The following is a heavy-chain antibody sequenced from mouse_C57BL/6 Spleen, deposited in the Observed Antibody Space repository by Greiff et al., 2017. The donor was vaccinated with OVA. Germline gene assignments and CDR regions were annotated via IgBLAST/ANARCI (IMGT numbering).Heavy chain of an antibody. CDR2: IDPSDSET. CDR3: ARYGSNLNFDY. D-gene: IGHD1-1*02. CDR1: GYTFTSYW. Sequence: QVQLQQPGAELVRPGSSVKLSCKASGYTFTSYWMHWVKQRPIQGLEWIGNIDPSDSETHYNQKFKDKATLTVDKSSSTAYMQLSSLTSEDSAVYYCARYGSNLNFDYWGQGTTLTVSS. V-gene: IGHV1-52*01. J-gene: IGHJ2*01.